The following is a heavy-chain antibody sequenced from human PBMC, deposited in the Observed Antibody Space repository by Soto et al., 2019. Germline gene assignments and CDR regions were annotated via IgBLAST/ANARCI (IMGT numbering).Heavy chain of an antibody. CDR2: IRGFSPYT. CDR1: GFTFRSYT. Sequence: GGSLRLSCVASGFTFRSYTMNWVRQAPGKGLEWVSAIRGFSPYTFYAAPMKGRFTISRDDSKNTLYLQMNSLKTEDTAVYYCTTDSEVDYYGMDVWGQGTTVTVSS. V-gene: IGHV3-21*03. D-gene: IGHD1-26*01. J-gene: IGHJ6*02. CDR3: TTDSEVDYYGMDV.